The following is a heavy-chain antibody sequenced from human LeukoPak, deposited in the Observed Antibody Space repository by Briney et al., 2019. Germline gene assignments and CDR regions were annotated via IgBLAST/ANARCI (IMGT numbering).Heavy chain of an antibody. V-gene: IGHV4-61*02. CDR2: IYTSGST. Sequence: PSQTLSLTCTVSGGSISSGSYYWSWIRQPAGKGLEWIGRIYTSGSTNYNPSLKSRVTISVDTSKNQFSLKLSSVTAADTAVYYCAGGVTTLRYYMDVWGKGTTVTVSS. J-gene: IGHJ6*03. CDR1: GGSISSGSYY. CDR3: AGGVTTLRYYMDV. D-gene: IGHD1-14*01.